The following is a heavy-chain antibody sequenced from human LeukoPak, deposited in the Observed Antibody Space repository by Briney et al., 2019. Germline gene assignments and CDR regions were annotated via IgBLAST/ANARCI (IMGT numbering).Heavy chain of an antibody. V-gene: IGHV3-66*01. CDR3: AGGYVPGGFDV. J-gene: IGHJ3*01. CDR2: ISSGGTT. Sequence: GGSLRLSCAASGFIVSDNYMNWARQAPGKGLEWVSVISSGGTTNYADSVEGRFTISRDHSKNTLSLQMNSLTVGDTAVYYCAGGYVPGGFDVWGQGTTVIVSS. CDR1: GFIVSDNY. D-gene: IGHD3-16*01.